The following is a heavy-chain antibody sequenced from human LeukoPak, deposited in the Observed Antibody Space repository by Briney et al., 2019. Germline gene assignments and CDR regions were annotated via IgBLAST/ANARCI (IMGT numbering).Heavy chain of an antibody. J-gene: IGHJ4*02. Sequence: GGSLRLSCAASGSPFSIYAMSWVRQAPGKGLQWVSSITSSGDGTYYADSVKGRFTISRDNSENMLYLQMNSLRVEDTAVYFCAKDRPNYYGSNGHYYRRDGDYWGQGTLVTVSS. V-gene: IGHV3-23*01. CDR2: ITSSGDGT. D-gene: IGHD3-22*01. CDR3: AKDRPNYYGSNGHYYRRDGDY. CDR1: GSPFSIYA.